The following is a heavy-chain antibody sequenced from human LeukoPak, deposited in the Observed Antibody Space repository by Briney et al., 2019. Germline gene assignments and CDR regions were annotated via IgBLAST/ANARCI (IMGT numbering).Heavy chain of an antibody. CDR1: GGSISSYY. D-gene: IGHD3-3*01. V-gene: IGHV4-59*12. Sequence: SETLSLTCTVSGGSISSYYWSWIRQPPGKGLEWIGYIYYSGSTNYNPSLKSRVTISVDTSKNQFSLKLSSVTAADTAAYYCARGYEPAYFDYWGQGTLVTVSS. CDR3: ARGYEPAYFDY. CDR2: IYYSGST. J-gene: IGHJ4*02.